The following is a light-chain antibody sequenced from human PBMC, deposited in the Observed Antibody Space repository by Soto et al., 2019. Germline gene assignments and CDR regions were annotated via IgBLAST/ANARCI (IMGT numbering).Light chain of an antibody. Sequence: DIQMTQSPSSLSASVGDRVTIVCRASDDIRNDLGWFQQKPGKAPKRLISAASSLQNGVPSRFSGSRSGTEFTLTINTVQPEDMAAYYCLQHHSFPYTFGQGTSWRS. CDR2: AAS. CDR3: LQHHSFPYT. J-gene: IGKJ2*01. V-gene: IGKV1-17*01. CDR1: DDIRND.